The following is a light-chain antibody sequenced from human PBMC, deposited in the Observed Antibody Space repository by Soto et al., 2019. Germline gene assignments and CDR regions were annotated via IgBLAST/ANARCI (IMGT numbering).Light chain of an antibody. V-gene: IGKV1-9*01. CDR3: QHYNSYSEA. CDR1: QGISSF. J-gene: IGKJ1*01. Sequence: TQLTQTPSSLSASVRDRVTITCRASQGISSFLAWYQQKPGKAPKLLIYAASSLQSGVPSRFSGSGFGTDSTLTITSLQPDDFATYYCQHYNSYSEAFGQGTKVDIK. CDR2: AAS.